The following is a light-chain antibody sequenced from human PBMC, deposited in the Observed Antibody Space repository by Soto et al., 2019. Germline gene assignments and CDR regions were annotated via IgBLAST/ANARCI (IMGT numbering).Light chain of an antibody. CDR1: QSISND. V-gene: IGKV1-39*01. CDR2: AAS. CDR3: QQSYSTLRT. Sequence: DSQMMHSPASRSAYIEDRVTITCRASQSISNDLNWYQQKPGKAPKVLIYAASTLQSGVPSRFSGSGSGTDFTLTIISLQPEDFATYYCQQSYSTLRTFGQGTKVDIK. J-gene: IGKJ1*01.